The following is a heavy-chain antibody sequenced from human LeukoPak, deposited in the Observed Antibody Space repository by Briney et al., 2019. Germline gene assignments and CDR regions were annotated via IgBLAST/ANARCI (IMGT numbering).Heavy chain of an antibody. J-gene: IGHJ3*02. CDR3: AKDEFVASAFTGAFDI. Sequence: GGSLRLSCAASGYTFDDYAMDWVRQAPGKGLEWVSGISWNTGGIGYADSVKGRFTISRDNAKNSLYLQMNSLRAEDMALYYCAKDEFVASAFTGAFDIWGQGTMVTVSS. V-gene: IGHV3-9*03. CDR2: ISWNTGGI. D-gene: IGHD2-8*02. CDR1: GYTFDDYA.